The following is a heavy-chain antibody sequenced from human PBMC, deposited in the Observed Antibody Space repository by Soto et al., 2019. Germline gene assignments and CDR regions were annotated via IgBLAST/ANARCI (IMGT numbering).Heavy chain of an antibody. Sequence: VKVSCKASGYTFTTYGISWVRQAPGQGLEWMGWISTYNGNTNYAQKFQGRVTMTTDTPTSTAYMELRSLRSDETAVYYCARVGSSSWYAAFDIWGQGTMVTVSS. V-gene: IGHV1-18*04. CDR1: GYTFTTYG. CDR2: ISTYNGNT. CDR3: ARVGSSSWYAAFDI. D-gene: IGHD6-13*01. J-gene: IGHJ3*02.